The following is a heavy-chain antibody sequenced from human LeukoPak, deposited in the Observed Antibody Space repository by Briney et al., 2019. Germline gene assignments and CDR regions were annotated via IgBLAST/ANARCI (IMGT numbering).Heavy chain of an antibody. J-gene: IGHJ4*02. V-gene: IGHV4-34*01. D-gene: IGHD3-10*01. CDR1: GGSFSGYY. CDR2: INHSGST. Sequence: SETLSLTCSVYGGSFSGYYWSWIRQPPGKGLEWIGEINHSGSTNYNPSLKSRVTISVDTSKNQFSLKLSSVTAADTAVYYCARVGGGLWFSPFDYWGQGTLVTVSS. CDR3: ARVGGGLWFSPFDY.